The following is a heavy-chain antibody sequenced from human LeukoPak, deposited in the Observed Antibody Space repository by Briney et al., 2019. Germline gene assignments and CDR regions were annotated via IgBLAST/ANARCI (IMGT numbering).Heavy chain of an antibody. CDR2: VNGNGGST. CDR3: ARGDEYSSSWYESYYFDY. J-gene: IGHJ4*02. CDR1: GFSFSTYA. D-gene: IGHD6-13*01. Sequence: GGSLRLSCAASGFSFSTYAMSWVRQAPGKGLEWVSGVNGNGGSTSYADSVKGRFTISRDNSKNTLYLQMNSLRAEDTAVYYCARGDEYSSSWYESYYFDYWGQGTLVTVSS. V-gene: IGHV3-23*01.